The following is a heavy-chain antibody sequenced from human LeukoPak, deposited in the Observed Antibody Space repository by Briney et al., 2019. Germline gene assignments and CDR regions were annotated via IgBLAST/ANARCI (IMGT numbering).Heavy chain of an antibody. CDR2: ISSSSSTI. CDR1: GFTFSSYS. V-gene: IGHV3-48*01. CDR3: ACTRATVVASFDY. D-gene: IGHD4-23*01. J-gene: IGHJ4*02. Sequence: PGGSLRLSCAASGFTFSSYSMNWVRQAPGKGLEWVSYISSSSSTIYYADSVKGRFTISRDNSKNTLYLQMNSLRAEDTAVYYCACTRATVVASFDYWGQGTLVTVSS.